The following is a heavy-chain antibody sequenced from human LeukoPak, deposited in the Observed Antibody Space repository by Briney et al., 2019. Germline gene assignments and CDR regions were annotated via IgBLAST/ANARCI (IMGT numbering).Heavy chain of an antibody. CDR3: AKDRGWYLDTNFDY. CDR1: GFTFSNYA. D-gene: IGHD6-19*01. CDR2: ISRSEGGQ. Sequence: PRWSLRLSCAASGFTFSNYAMSWVRQAPGKGLNGVSAISRSEGGQYYQASLKGRFTISRDNSKDTLYLQMNSLRAEDTAVYYCAKDRGWYLDTNFDYWGQGTLVTVSS. J-gene: IGHJ4*02. V-gene: IGHV3-23*01.